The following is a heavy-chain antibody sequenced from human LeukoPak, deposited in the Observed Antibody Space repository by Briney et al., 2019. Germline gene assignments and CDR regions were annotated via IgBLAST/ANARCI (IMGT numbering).Heavy chain of an antibody. CDR1: GGSISGYY. D-gene: IGHD6-13*01. CDR3: ARVGHIGAAGTYDY. J-gene: IGHJ4*02. CDR2: IFYSGSP. Sequence: SETLSLTCTVSGGSISGYYWSWIRQPPGKGLEWIGNIFYSGSPNYNPSLKSRVTTSFDTSKNQFSLKLSFVTAADTAVYYCARVGHIGAAGTYDYWGQGTLVTVSS. V-gene: IGHV4-59*08.